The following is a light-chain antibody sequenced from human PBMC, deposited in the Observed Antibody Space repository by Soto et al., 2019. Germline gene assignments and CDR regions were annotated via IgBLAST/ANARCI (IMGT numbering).Light chain of an antibody. CDR3: QTWDTGARVV. J-gene: IGLJ2*01. Sequence: QLVLTQSPSASASLGASVKLTCTLSSGHSSYAIAWHQQQPEKGPRYLMKLSSDGSHSKGDGIPDRFSGCSSGAERYLTISSLQSEDEADYYCQTWDTGARVVFGGGTKLTVL. CDR2: LSSDGSH. V-gene: IGLV4-69*01. CDR1: SGHSSYA.